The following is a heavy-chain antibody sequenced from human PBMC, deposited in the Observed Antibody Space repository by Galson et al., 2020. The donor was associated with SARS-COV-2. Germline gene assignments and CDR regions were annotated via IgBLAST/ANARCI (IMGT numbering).Heavy chain of an antibody. J-gene: IGHJ4*02. CDR1: GFTLNAFW. V-gene: IGHV3-7*03. D-gene: IGHD6-13*01. CDR3: ARAFSSLVPNFDF. CDR2: IRQDGGQR. Sequence: GSLRLSCVASGFTLNAFWMTWVRQAPGKGLEWVANIRQDGGQRIYVDSVKGRFTISRDNAKNSVHLQMTSLRAEDTAMYYCARAFSSLVPNFDFWGQGTQVTVSS.